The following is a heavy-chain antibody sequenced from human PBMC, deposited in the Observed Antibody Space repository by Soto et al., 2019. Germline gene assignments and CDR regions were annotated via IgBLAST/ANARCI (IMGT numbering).Heavy chain of an antibody. CDR2: IHHTGIT. J-gene: IGHJ4*02. CDR3: ARSFGWYAIDQ. CDR1: SASITSEQR. V-gene: IGHV4-4*02. D-gene: IGHD6-19*01. Sequence: SETLSLTCTVSSASITSEQRWTWVRQPPGKGLEWIGEIHHTGITNNNPSLKRRVTMSVDKSKNQFSLNLNSVTAADTAVYYCARSFGWYAIDQWGQGTMVTVSS.